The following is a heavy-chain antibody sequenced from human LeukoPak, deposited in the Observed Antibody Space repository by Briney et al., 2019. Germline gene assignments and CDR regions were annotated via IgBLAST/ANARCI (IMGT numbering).Heavy chain of an antibody. D-gene: IGHD6-13*01. V-gene: IGHV1-2*02. CDR3: ARDRGQHSLLDY. Sequence: ASVKVSCKASGYTFTGYYMHWVRQAPGQGLEWMGWINPNSGGTNYAQKFQGRVTMTRDTSISTAYMELSRLRSGDTAVYYCARDRGQHSLLDYWGQGTLVTVSS. CDR2: INPNSGGT. CDR1: GYTFTGYY. J-gene: IGHJ4*02.